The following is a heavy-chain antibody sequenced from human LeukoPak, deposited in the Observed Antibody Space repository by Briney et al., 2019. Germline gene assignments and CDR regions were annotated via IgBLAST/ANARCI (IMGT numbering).Heavy chain of an antibody. CDR1: GGTFSSYA. CDR3: ARDGYRLSGYFYYMDV. Sequence: SVKISCKASGGTFSSYAISWVRQAPGQGLEWMGGIIPIFGTANYAQKFQGRVTITTDESTSTAYMELRSLRSDDTAVYYCARDGYRLSGYFYYMDVWGKGTTVTVSS. J-gene: IGHJ6*03. D-gene: IGHD2-2*03. V-gene: IGHV1-69*05. CDR2: IIPIFGTA.